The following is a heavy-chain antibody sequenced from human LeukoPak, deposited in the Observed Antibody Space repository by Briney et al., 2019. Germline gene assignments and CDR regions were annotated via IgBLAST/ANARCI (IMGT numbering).Heavy chain of an antibody. CDR1: GYTFTSYY. V-gene: IGHV1-24*01. D-gene: IGHD3-10*01. CDR3: ATGPINMVRGIIMD. CDR2: FDPGDGET. Sequence: GASVKVSCKASGYTFTSYYMHWVRQAPGKGLEWMGGFDPGDGETIHAPKFQGRVTMTEDTSTDTAYMELSSLRSEDTAVYFCATGPINMVRGIIMDWGQGTLVTVSS. J-gene: IGHJ4*02.